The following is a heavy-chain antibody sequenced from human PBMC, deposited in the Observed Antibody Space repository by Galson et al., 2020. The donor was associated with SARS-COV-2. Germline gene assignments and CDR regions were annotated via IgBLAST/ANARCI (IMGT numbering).Heavy chain of an antibody. CDR1: GGSISSYY. CDR3: ARGNPGYYYYYMDV. CDR2: IYYSGST. Sequence: SETLSLTCTVSGGSISSYYWSWIRQPPGKGLEWIGYIYYSGSTNYNPSLKSRVTISVDTSKNQFSLKLSSVTAADTAVYYCARGNPGYYYYYMDVWGQGTTVTVSS. V-gene: IGHV4-59*01. J-gene: IGHJ6*03.